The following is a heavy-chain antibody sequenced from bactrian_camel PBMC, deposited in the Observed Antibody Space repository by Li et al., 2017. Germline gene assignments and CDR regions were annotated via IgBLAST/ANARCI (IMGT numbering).Heavy chain of an antibody. J-gene: IGHJ4*01. V-gene: IGHV3S1*01. CDR2: ISSPVGTT. Sequence: HVQLVESGGGSVQAGASLRLSCAVSGYRHCVGWFRQVAGKARLGVASISSPVGTTYYRDDSLKGRFTISRDNGGNTAHLQMNSLQAADTAKYYCAAGPTRNGYCSTLARPPYWGQGTQVTVS. CDR3: AAGPTRNGYCSTLARPPY. D-gene: IGHD3*01. CDR1: GYRHC.